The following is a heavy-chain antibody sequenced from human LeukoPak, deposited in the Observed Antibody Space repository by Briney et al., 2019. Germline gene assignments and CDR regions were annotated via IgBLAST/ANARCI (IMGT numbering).Heavy chain of an antibody. CDR2: IIPILGMA. CDR1: GGTFSSYT. J-gene: IGHJ4*02. D-gene: IGHD2-8*02. V-gene: IGHV1-69*02. CDR3: AISAYTGGVFDN. Sequence: ASVKVSCKASGGTFSSYTISWVRQAPGQGLEWMGRIIPILGMANYAHKFQGRVTITADESTNTAYMELSSLRSDDTALYYCAISAYTGGVFDNWGQGTLVTVSS.